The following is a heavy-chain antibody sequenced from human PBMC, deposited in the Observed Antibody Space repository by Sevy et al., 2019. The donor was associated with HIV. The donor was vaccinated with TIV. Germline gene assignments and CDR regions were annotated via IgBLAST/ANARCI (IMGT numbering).Heavy chain of an antibody. J-gene: IGHJ6*03. V-gene: IGHV3-49*04. D-gene: IGHD3-16*01. CDR3: TGSRRMSGPGVTDYYDYMDV. CDR1: GFSFGAYA. Sequence: GGSLRLSCRVSGFSFGAYAMSWVRQAPGKGLECVGFIRSKDYGGTTEYATSVEGRFLISRDDSKSIAYLQMNSVKIEDTAIYYCTGSRRMSGPGVTDYYDYMDVWGKGTMVTVSS. CDR2: IRSKDYGGTT.